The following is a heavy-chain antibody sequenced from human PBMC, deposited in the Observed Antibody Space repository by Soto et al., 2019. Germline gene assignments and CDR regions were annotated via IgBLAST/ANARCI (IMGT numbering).Heavy chain of an antibody. V-gene: IGHV4-34*01. J-gene: IGHJ4*02. CDR3: ARAYCGGDCYSPPWYFDY. Sequence: SETLSLTCAVYGGSFCGYYWSWIRQPPGKGLEWIGEIYYSGSTNYNPSLKSRVTISVDTSKNQFSLKLSSVTAADTAVYYCARAYCGGDCYSPPWYFDYWGQGTLVTVSS. CDR2: IYYSGST. CDR1: GGSFCGYY. D-gene: IGHD2-21*02.